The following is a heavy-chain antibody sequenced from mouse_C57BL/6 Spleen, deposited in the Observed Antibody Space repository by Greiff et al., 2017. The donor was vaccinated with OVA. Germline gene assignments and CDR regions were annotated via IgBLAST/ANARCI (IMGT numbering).Heavy chain of an antibody. CDR3: ARHEEKGYSAWDFDV. CDR1: GYTFTEYT. CDR2: FYPGRGSI. Sequence: VQLQQSGAELVKPGASVKLSCKASGYTFTEYTIHWVKQRPGQGLEWIGWFYPGRGSIKYNEKFKDKATLTADKSSSTVYMELSRMTAEDSEVYFCARHEEKGYSAWDFDVWGTGTTVTVSS. V-gene: IGHV1-62-2*01. J-gene: IGHJ1*03. D-gene: IGHD2-12*01.